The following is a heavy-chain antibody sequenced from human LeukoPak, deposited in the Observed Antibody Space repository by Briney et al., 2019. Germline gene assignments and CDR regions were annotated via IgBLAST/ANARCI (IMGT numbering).Heavy chain of an antibody. CDR3: ASAIIAVAYY. V-gene: IGHV4-34*01. CDR1: GGSFSGYD. J-gene: IGHJ4*02. CDR2: INHSGST. D-gene: IGHD6-19*01. Sequence: PSETLSLTCAVYGGSFSGYDWSWIRQPPGKGLEWIGEINHSGSTYYNPSLKSRVTISVDTSKNQFSLKLSSVTAADTAVYYCASAIIAVAYYWGQGTLVTVSS.